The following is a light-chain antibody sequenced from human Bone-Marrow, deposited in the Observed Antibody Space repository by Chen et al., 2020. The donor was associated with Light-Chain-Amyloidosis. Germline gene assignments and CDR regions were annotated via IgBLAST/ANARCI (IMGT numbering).Light chain of an antibody. V-gene: IGLV3-25*03. CDR1: DLPTKY. Sequence: SYELTQPPSVSVSPGQTARITCSGDDLPTKYAYWYQQKPGQAPVLVIHRDTERPSGISERFSGSCSGTTDTLTISGVQAEDAADYHCQSADSSGTYEVIFGGGTKLTVL. J-gene: IGLJ2*01. CDR2: RDT. CDR3: QSADSSGTYEVI.